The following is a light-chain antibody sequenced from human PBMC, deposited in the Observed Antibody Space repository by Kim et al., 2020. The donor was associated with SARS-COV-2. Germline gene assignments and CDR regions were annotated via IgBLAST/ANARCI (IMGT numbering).Light chain of an antibody. CDR2: GKS. J-gene: IGLJ2*01. CDR3: HTRDRSGDFVV. Sequence: SSELTQDPAVSVALGQTVRITCQGDSLRTYYASWYQQKPGQAPILVIYGKSTRPSGISDRFSGSDSGDTASLTITAAQADDEADYYCHTRDRSGDFVVFGGGTRLTVL. V-gene: IGLV3-19*01. CDR1: SLRTYY.